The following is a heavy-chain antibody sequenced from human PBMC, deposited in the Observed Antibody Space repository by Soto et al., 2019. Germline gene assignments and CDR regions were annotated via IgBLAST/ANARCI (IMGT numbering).Heavy chain of an antibody. J-gene: IGHJ6*01. Sequence: QVPLQESGPGLVKPSENLSLTCTVSGDSMSPFYWNWIRQSPGKGLEWIGYIYYSGNTNYNPSLKSRVAISVDTSKNQFYLKLSSVTAADTAVYYWARGVYDYWSGYYAGSGLDVWGQGTTVTVSA. D-gene: IGHD3-3*01. CDR3: ARGVYDYWSGYYAGSGLDV. CDR2: IYYSGNT. CDR1: GDSMSPFY. V-gene: IGHV4-59*13.